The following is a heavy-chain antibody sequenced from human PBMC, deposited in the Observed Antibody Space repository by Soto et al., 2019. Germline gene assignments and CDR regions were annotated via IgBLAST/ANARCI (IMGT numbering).Heavy chain of an antibody. CDR3: VKERYEPLWLEDYGMDV. V-gene: IGHV3-30*18. CDR2: ISYDGTDK. D-gene: IGHD5-18*01. CDR1: GFTFSSYG. Sequence: GGSVRLSCAASGFTFSSYGIHWVRQAPGKGLEWVALISYDGTDKYYADSVKGRFTISRDNSKNTLYLQMSSLGPEDTAVYYCVKERYEPLWLEDYGMDVWGQGTTVTVSS. J-gene: IGHJ6*02.